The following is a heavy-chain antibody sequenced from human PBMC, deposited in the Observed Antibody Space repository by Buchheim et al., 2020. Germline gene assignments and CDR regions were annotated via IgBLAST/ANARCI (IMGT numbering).Heavy chain of an antibody. V-gene: IGHV3-30*18. Sequence: QVQLVESGGGVVQPGRSLRLFCAASGFTFSSYGMHWVRQAPGKGLEWVAVISYDGSNKYYADSVKGRFTISRDNSKNTLSLQMNSLRAEDTAVYYCAKIAAAGNFDYWGQGTL. CDR1: GFTFSSYG. J-gene: IGHJ4*02. CDR3: AKIAAAGNFDY. CDR2: ISYDGSNK. D-gene: IGHD6-13*01.